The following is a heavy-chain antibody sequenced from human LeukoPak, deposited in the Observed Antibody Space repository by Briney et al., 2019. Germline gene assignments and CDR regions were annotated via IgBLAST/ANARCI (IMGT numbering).Heavy chain of an antibody. CDR3: ARVQGHPPNGLDI. CDR1: GFTFSSYW. CDR2: INSDGSST. V-gene: IGHV3-74*01. D-gene: IGHD2-8*01. Sequence: GGSLRLSCAASGFTFSSYWMHWVRQAPGKGLVWVSRINSDGSSTSYADAVKGRFTISRDNAKNTAYLQMNSLRAEDTAVYYCARVQGHPPNGLDIWGQGTMVTVSS. J-gene: IGHJ3*02.